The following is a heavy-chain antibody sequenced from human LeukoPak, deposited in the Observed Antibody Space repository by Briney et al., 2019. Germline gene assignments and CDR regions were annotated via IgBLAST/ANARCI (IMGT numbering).Heavy chain of an antibody. CDR3: AKFVYSYGAASMYYFDY. CDR2: SSTYR. J-gene: IGHJ4*02. V-gene: IGHV3-23*05. Sequence: SSTYRYYADSVKGRFTISRDNSKNTLYLRMNSLRAEDTAVYYCAKFVYSYGAASMYYFDYWGQGTLVTVSS. D-gene: IGHD5-18*01.